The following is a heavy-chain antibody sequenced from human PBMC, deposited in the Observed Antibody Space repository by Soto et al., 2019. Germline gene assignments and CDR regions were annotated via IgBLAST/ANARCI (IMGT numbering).Heavy chain of an antibody. D-gene: IGHD6-19*01. CDR1: GFTFSYYG. CDR2: ISYDGRDK. Sequence: QVQLVESGGGVVQPGRSLRLSCAASGFTFSYYGFHWVRQAPGKGLEWVAVISYDGRDKYYADSVKGRFTISRDNSRNTLYLDINILRAEDTSVYYCAKGGYSSGWLHYFDYWGQGTLVTVSS. CDR3: AKGGYSSGWLHYFDY. V-gene: IGHV3-30*18. J-gene: IGHJ4*02.